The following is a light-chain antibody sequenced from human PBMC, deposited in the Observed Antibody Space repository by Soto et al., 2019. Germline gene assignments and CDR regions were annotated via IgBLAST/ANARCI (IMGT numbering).Light chain of an antibody. CDR1: QGIRND. Sequence: AIQMTQSPSSLSASVGDGVTITCRASQGIRNDLGWYQQKPGKAPRLLIFATSTLHSGVPSRFSGSGFGTDFTLTISSLQPEDVATYYCLQDYSYPRTFGPGTKVDLK. CDR3: LQDYSYPRT. CDR2: ATS. J-gene: IGKJ3*01. V-gene: IGKV1-6*01.